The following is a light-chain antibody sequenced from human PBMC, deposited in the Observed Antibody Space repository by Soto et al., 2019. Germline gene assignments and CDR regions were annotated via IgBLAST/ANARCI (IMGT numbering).Light chain of an antibody. CDR2: GAS. CDR3: QQHHTWPPWT. CDR1: QSVSSN. V-gene: IGKV3-15*01. Sequence: EIVMTQSPATLSVSPGERATLSCRASQSVSSNLAWYQQRPGQAPRLLIYGASTRATGIPARFSGSGSGTEFTLTISSLQSEDFAVYYCQQHHTWPPWTFGQGTNVEIK. J-gene: IGKJ1*01.